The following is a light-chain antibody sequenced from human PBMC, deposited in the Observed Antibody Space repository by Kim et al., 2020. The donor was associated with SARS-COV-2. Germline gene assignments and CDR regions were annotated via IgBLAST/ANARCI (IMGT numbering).Light chain of an antibody. CDR1: QGINND. J-gene: IGKJ2*01. V-gene: IGKV1-16*02. Sequence: STSVRDRVHITCRESQGINNDLVWSQQKPGKAPKSLLYAASSVQSGATTKFSGSGSGTDLTLTIRSPQSEYFDTYHCKQYHVSPRTLRQGTNLEI. CDR2: AAS. CDR3: KQYHVSPRT.